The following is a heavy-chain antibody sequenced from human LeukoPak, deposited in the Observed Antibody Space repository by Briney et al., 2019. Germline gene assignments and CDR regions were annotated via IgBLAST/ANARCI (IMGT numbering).Heavy chain of an antibody. Sequence: SETPSLTCTVSGGSISSGDYYWSWIRQPPGKGLEWIAYIYYSGSTYYNPSLKSRVTISVDTSKNQFSLKLSSVTAADTAVYYCARVWYSSSCFDYWGQGTLVTVSS. CDR1: GGSISSGDYY. CDR2: IYYSGST. D-gene: IGHD6-13*01. J-gene: IGHJ4*02. CDR3: ARVWYSSSCFDY. V-gene: IGHV4-30-4*08.